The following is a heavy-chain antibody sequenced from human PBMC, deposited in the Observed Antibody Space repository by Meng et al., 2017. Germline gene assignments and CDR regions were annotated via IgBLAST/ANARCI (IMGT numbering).Heavy chain of an antibody. D-gene: IGHD3-10*01. Sequence: ASVKVSCKASGYTFTGYYMHWVRQAPGQGLEWMGWINPNSGGTNYAQKFQGRVTMTRDTSISTAYMELSRLRSNDTAVYYCARVPPYYYGSGSYYPPPYLGAFDIWGQGTMVTVSS. V-gene: IGHV1-2*02. CDR1: GYTFTGYY. CDR3: ARVPPYYYGSGSYYPPPYLGAFDI. CDR2: INPNSGGT. J-gene: IGHJ3*02.